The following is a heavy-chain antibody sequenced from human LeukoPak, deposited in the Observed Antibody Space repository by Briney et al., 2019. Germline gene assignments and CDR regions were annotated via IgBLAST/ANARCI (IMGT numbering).Heavy chain of an antibody. CDR1: GYTFTSYG. J-gene: IGHJ6*02. Sequence: ASVKVSCKASGYTFTSYGISWVRQAPGQGLEWMGWISAYNGNTNYAQKFQGRVTITADKSTSTAYMELSSLRSEDTAVYYCARGRKNFWSGYRGPSAKKYGMDVWGQGTTVTVSS. CDR2: ISAYNGNT. CDR3: ARGRKNFWSGYRGPSAKKYGMDV. D-gene: IGHD3-3*01. V-gene: IGHV1-18*01.